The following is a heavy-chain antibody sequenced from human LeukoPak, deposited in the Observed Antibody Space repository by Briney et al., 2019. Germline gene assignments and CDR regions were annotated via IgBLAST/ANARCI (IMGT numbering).Heavy chain of an antibody. CDR2: VYPPDSET. Sequence: GESLKISCQTSGYSFNTFMIAWVRQAPGRGLEWMGLVYPPDSETRYGPSFQGQVTISADESTSSAFLQWDSLKASDTAMYYCVRHNTGADYWGQGTLVTVSS. CDR3: VRHNTGADY. J-gene: IGHJ4*02. CDR1: GYSFNTFM. V-gene: IGHV5-51*01. D-gene: IGHD1-14*01.